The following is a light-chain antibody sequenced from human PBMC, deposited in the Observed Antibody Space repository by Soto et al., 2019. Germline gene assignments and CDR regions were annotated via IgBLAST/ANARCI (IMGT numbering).Light chain of an antibody. J-gene: IGLJ2*01. CDR1: SSNSGSNY. CDR3: AVWDDSRGI. V-gene: IGLV1-47*01. Sequence: QSVLTQPPSASGTPGQRVTISCSGSSSNSGSNYIYWYQQLPGTAPKLLIYRNNQRPSGVPDRFSGSKSGTSASLAISGLRSEDEADYYCAVWDDSRGIFGGGTKVTVL. CDR2: RNN.